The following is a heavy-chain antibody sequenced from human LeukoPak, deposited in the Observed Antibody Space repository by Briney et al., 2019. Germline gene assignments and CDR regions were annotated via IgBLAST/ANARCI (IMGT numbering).Heavy chain of an antibody. CDR2: ISGSGGST. J-gene: IGHJ4*02. CDR1: GFTFSSYA. CDR3: AKDQGSSWYLGYFDY. V-gene: IGHV3-23*01. Sequence: GSLRLSCAASGFTFSSYAMSWVRQAPGKGLEWVSAISGSGGSTYYADSVKGRFTISRDNSKNTLYLQMNSLRAEDTAVYYCAKDQGSSWYLGYFDYWGQGTLVTVSS. D-gene: IGHD6-13*01.